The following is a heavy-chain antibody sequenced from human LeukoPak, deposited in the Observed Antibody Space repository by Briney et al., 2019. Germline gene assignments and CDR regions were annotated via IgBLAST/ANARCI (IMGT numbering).Heavy chain of an antibody. CDR2: INPSGGST. D-gene: IGHD3-3*01. J-gene: IGHJ4*02. Sequence: ASVKVSCKASGYTFTSYYMHWVRQAPGQGLEWMGIINPSGGSTSYAQKFQGRVTMTRDTSTSTVYMELSSLRSEDTAVYYCARAAVYYDFWSGYCPPTFLDYWGQGTLVTVSS. CDR3: ARAAVYYDFWSGYCPPTFLDY. CDR1: GYTFTSYY. V-gene: IGHV1-46*03.